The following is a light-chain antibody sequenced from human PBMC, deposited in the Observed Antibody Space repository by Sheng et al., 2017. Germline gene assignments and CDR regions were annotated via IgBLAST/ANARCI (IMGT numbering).Light chain of an antibody. CDR2: KAS. V-gene: IGKV1-5*03. CDR3: QQYSDDWS. CDR1: QNIRAW. Sequence: DIQMTQSPYTLSASVGDRVTITCRASQNIRAWLAWYQQKPGKAPKVLIYKASNLESGVPSRFSGGGSGTQFTLTISNLQPDDFATYYCQQYSDDWSFGQGTKVENK. J-gene: IGKJ1*01.